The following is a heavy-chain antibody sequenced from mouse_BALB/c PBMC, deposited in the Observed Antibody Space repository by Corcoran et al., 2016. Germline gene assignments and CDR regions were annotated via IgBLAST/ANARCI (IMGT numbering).Heavy chain of an antibody. CDR2: INPYNDGT. Sequence: EVQLQQSGHELVKPGASVKMSCKASGYTFTSYVMHWVKQKPGQGLEWIGYINPYNDGTNYNEKFKGKATLTSDKYSSTAYMELSSLTSEDSAVYYCASESAMDYWGQGTSVTFSS. J-gene: IGHJ4*01. CDR1: GYTFTSYV. CDR3: ASESAMDY. V-gene: IGHV1S136*01.